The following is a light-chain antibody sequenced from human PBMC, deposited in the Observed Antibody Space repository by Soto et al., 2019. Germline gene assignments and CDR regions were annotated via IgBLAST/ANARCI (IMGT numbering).Light chain of an antibody. Sequence: QSVLTQPASVSGSPGQSITISCTGTSSDVGSYNLVSWYQQHPGKAPKLMICEVSKRPSGVSNRFSGSKSGNTASLTISGLQAEDEAHYYCCSYAGSSTYVFGTGTKVTVL. J-gene: IGLJ1*01. V-gene: IGLV2-23*02. CDR1: SSDVGSYNL. CDR2: EVS. CDR3: CSYAGSSTYV.